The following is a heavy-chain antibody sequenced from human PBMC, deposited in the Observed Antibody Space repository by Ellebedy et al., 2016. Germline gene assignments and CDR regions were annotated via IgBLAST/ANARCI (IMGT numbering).Heavy chain of an antibody. CDR2: INHSGST. Sequence: SETLSLXXAVYGGSFSGYYWSWIRQPPGKGLEWIGEINHSGSTNYNPSLKSRVTISVDTSKNQFSLKLSSVTAADTAVYYCARVAVTDDYWGQGTLVTVSS. CDR3: ARVAVTDDY. CDR1: GGSFSGYY. J-gene: IGHJ4*02. V-gene: IGHV4-34*01. D-gene: IGHD1-14*01.